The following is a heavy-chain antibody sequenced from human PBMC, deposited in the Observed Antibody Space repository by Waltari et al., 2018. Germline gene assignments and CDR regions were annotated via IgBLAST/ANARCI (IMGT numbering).Heavy chain of an antibody. D-gene: IGHD1-26*01. CDR2: INAGHGNT. J-gene: IGHJ4*02. CDR1: GYTFTSYA. CDR3: ARGRELKLIDY. Sequence: QVQLVQSGAEVKKPGASVKVSCKASGYTFTSYAMHWVRQAPGQRLEWMGWINAGHGNTKYSQRYQCRVTITRDTSASTAYMELSSLRSEDTAVYYCARGRELKLIDYWGQGTLVTVSS. V-gene: IGHV1-3*01.